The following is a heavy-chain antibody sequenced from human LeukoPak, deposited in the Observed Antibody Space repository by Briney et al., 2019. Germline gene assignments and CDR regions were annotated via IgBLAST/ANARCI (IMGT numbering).Heavy chain of an antibody. CDR2: IYYSGST. D-gene: IGHD4-23*01. Sequence: SQTLSLTCTVSGGSISSGGYYWSWIRQHPGKGLEWIGYIYYSGSTYYNTSLKSRVTISVDTSKNQFSLKLSSVTAADTAVYYCARAPDYGGTPTHFDYWGQGTLVTVSS. CDR1: GGSISSGGYY. V-gene: IGHV4-31*03. J-gene: IGHJ4*02. CDR3: ARAPDYGGTPTHFDY.